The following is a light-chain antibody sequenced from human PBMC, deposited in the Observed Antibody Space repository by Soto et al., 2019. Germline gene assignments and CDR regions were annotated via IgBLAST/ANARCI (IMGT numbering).Light chain of an antibody. V-gene: IGKV1-9*01. CDR3: QQLSSYPLT. J-gene: IGKJ4*01. CDR1: QGISSY. CDR2: AAS. Sequence: DIQLTQSPSFLSESVGDRVTITCRASQGISSYLAWYQQKPGKAPKLLIYAASTLQSGVPSRCSGSGSGTEFALTISSLQPEDFATYYCQQLSSYPLTFGGGTKVEIK.